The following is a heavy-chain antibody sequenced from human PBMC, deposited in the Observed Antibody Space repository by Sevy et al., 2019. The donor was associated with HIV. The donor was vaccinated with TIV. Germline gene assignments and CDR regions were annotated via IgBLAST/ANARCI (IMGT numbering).Heavy chain of an antibody. J-gene: IGHJ6*02. CDR1: GFIFRSYA. CDR3: AKAGATKDGMDV. D-gene: IGHD5-12*01. Sequence: GGSLRLSCAASGFIFRSYAMSWVRQAPGKGLEWVSGISGSGGSTYYADSVKGRFTISRDTFKNTLYLQMNSLRAEDTAVYYCAKAGATKDGMDVWGQGTTVTVS. V-gene: IGHV3-23*01. CDR2: ISGSGGST.